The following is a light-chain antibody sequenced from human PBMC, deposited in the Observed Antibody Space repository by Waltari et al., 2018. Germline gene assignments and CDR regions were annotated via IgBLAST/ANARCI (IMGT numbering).Light chain of an antibody. CDR3: QQRANWPLT. CDR2: DAS. J-gene: IGKJ4*01. V-gene: IGKV3-11*01. CDR1: QSVSSY. Sequence: EIVLTQSPATLSLSPGDRATLSCRASQSVSSYLGWYQQKPGQAPRLRIYDASNRATGIPARFSGSGSGTDFTLTISSLEFEDFAVYYCQQRANWPLTFGGGTKVEIK.